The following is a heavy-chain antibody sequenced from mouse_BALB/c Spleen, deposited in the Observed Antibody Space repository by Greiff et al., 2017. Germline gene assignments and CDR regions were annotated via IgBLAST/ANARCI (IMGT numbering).Heavy chain of an antibody. CDR1: GFTFSSYA. Sequence: EVQLVESGGGLVKPGGSLKLSCAASGFTFSSYAMSWVRQSPEKRLEWVAEISSGGSYTYYPDTVTGRFTISRDNAKNTLYLEMSSLRSEDTAMYYCAIHYYGYWFAYGGQGTLVTVSA. V-gene: IGHV5-9-4*01. D-gene: IGHD1-2*01. CDR2: ISSGGSYT. CDR3: AIHYYGYWFAY. J-gene: IGHJ3*01.